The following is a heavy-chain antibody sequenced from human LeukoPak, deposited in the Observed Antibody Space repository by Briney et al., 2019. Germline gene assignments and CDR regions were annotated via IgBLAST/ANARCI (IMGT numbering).Heavy chain of an antibody. V-gene: IGHV3-7*01. CDR3: ARWGRYSSSSVSAFDI. CDR1: GFTLSNHW. D-gene: IGHD6-6*01. J-gene: IGHJ3*02. CDR2: VNRDGSET. Sequence: GGSLRLSCAASGFTLSNHWMTWVRQVPGRGPEWVANVNRDGSETYYLDSVKGRFTISRDNAKNSLYLQMNSLRAEDTAVYYCARWGRYSSSSVSAFDIWGQGTMVTVSS.